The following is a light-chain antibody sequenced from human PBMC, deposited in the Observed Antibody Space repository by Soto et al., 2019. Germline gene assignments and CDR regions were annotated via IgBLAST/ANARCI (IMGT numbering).Light chain of an antibody. CDR3: QKYKTAPWT. V-gene: IGKV1-27*01. CDR2: DAS. CDR1: QGVSNY. J-gene: IGKJ1*01. Sequence: DIPMTQSPSSLSASVGDRVTITCRASQGVSNYLAWYQQKPGKVPRLLIYDASTLQSGVPSRFSGSGSGTDFTLTISSLQPEDVATYYCQKYKTAPWTFGQGTKVEIK.